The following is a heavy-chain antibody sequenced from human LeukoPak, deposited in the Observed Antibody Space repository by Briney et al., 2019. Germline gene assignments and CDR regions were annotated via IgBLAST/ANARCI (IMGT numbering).Heavy chain of an antibody. J-gene: IGHJ4*02. Sequence: GRSLRLSCAASGFTFSSYAMSWVRQAPGKGLEWVSAISGSGGSTYYADSVKGRFTISRDNSKNTLYLQVNSLTLEDTAVYYCAKGSGNYEYFDHWGQGTLVTVSS. CDR1: GFTFSSYA. V-gene: IGHV3-23*01. CDR2: ISGSGGST. D-gene: IGHD1-26*01. CDR3: AKGSGNYEYFDH.